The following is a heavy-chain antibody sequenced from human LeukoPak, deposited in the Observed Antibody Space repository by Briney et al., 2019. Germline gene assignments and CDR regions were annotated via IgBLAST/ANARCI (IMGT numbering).Heavy chain of an antibody. CDR2: INHSGST. D-gene: IGHD6-13*01. V-gene: IGHV4-34*01. CDR3: ARCSSSWYRRDWFDP. CDR1: GGSFSGYY. J-gene: IGHJ5*02. Sequence: PSETLSLTCAVYGGSFSGYYWSWLRQPPGKGLEWIGEINHSGSTNYNPSLKSRVTISVDTSKNQFSLKLSSVTAADTAVYYCARCSSSWYRRDWFDPWGQGTLVTVSS.